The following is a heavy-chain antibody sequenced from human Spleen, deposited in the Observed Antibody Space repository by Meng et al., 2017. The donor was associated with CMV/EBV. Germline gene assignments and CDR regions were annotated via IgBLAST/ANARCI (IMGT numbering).Heavy chain of an antibody. D-gene: IGHD2-2*02. V-gene: IGHV4-30-4*08. CDR2: IYYSGST. J-gene: IGHJ5*02. Sequence: SRDYYWSWIRQPPGKGLEWIGYIYYSGSTYYNPSLKSRVTISVDTSKNQFSLKLSSVTAADTAVYYCARTVVPAAIPSDGSCWFDPWGQGTLVTVSS. CDR3: ARTVVPAAIPSDGSCWFDP. CDR1: SRDYY.